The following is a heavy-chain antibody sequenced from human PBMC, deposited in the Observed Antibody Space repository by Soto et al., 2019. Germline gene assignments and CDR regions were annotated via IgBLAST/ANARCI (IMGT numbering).Heavy chain of an antibody. J-gene: IGHJ6*02. D-gene: IGHD6-19*01. Sequence: LRLSCAASGFSFSRHGMHWVRQAPGKGLEWVAVISYDGSNQDYADSVKGRFSISRDNSKNTVYLQMNSLRVEDSAVYYCARDRSSTYYYYGMDLWGQGTTVTVSS. CDR1: GFSFSRHG. CDR3: ARDRSSTYYYYGMDL. V-gene: IGHV3-30-3*01. CDR2: ISYDGSNQ.